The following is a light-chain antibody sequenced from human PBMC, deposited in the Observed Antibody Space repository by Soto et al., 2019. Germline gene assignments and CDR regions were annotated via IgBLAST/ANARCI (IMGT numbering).Light chain of an antibody. CDR3: QQYANWPKT. CDR1: QSARIS. J-gene: IGKJ1*01. V-gene: IGKV3-15*01. Sequence: IVWTQSPGTLSLSPGERATLSCRASQSARISLGWYQQKPGQAPRLLIYDVSTRATGVPARFSGSGSGTEFTLTISSLQSEDSAVYFCQQYANWPKTFGQGTK. CDR2: DVS.